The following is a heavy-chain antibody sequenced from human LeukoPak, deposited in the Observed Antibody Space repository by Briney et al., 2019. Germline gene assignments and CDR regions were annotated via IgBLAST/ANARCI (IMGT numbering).Heavy chain of an antibody. Sequence: PGGSLRLSCAASGIIFSSYWMSWVRQAPGKGLEWVANIKEDGSEKYYVDSVKGRFTISRDNAKNSLYLQMNSLRAEDTAVYYCAAGGNSDYWGQGTLVTVSS. J-gene: IGHJ4*02. CDR2: IKEDGSEK. CDR3: AAGGNSDY. V-gene: IGHV3-7*01. D-gene: IGHD4-23*01. CDR1: GIIFSSYW.